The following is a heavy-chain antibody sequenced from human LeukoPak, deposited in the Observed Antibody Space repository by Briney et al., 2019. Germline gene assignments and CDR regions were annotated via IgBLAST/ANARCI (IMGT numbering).Heavy chain of an antibody. CDR1: GGSINSYY. CDR2: IYYSGTT. V-gene: IGHV4-59*08. J-gene: IGHJ3*02. Sequence: SETLSLTCTVSGGSINSYYWNWIRQPPGKGLEWIGYIYYSGTTNYNPSLKSRVTISLDTSKNQFSLKLSSLTAADTAVYYCARRSSNTVASGAFDIWGRGTMVTVSS. CDR3: ARRSSNTVASGAFDI. D-gene: IGHD4-23*01.